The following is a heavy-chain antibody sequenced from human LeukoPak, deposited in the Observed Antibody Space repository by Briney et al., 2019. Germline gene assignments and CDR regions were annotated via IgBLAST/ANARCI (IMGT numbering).Heavy chain of an antibody. CDR2: IIPILGIA. V-gene: IGHV1-69*04. Sequence: GASVKVSCKASGYTFTSYGISWVRQAPGQGLEWMGRIIPILGIANYAQKFQGRVTITADKSTSTAYMELSSLRSEDTAVYYCARDDPVYYYGMDVWGQGTTVTVSS. CDR1: GYTFTSYG. CDR3: ARDDPVYYYGMDV. J-gene: IGHJ6*02.